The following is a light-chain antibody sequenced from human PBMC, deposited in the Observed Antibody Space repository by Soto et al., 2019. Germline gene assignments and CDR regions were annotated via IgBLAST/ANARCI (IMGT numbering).Light chain of an antibody. Sequence: DLQMTQSPSSLSASVGDRVTITCHASQDITNFLNWYQQKPGKAPKVLIYDASNLRVGVPSRFSGSGSGTDFTFTISSLQPEDVATYYCQQYDDLRLSFGPGTRVDIK. CDR2: DAS. V-gene: IGKV1-33*01. CDR1: QDITNF. J-gene: IGKJ3*01. CDR3: QQYDDLRLS.